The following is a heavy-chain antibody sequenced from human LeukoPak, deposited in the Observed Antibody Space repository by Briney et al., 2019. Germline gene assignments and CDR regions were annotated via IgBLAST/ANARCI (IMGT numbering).Heavy chain of an antibody. CDR1: GFTFSSHG. J-gene: IGHJ4*02. CDR2: ISYDGSNK. Sequence: GSLRLSCAASGFTFSSHGMHWVRQAPGKGLEWVAVISYDGSNKYYADSVKGRFTISRDNSKNTLYLQMNSLRAEDTAVYYCAKDSSRKVTTPGGFDYWGQGTLVIVSS. CDR3: AKDSSRKVTTPGGFDY. D-gene: IGHD4-17*01. V-gene: IGHV3-30*18.